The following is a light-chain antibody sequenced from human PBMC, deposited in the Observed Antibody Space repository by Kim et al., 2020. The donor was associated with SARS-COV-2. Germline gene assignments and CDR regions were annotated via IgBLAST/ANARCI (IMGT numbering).Light chain of an antibody. CDR1: SSNIGAGYD. J-gene: IGLJ2*01. V-gene: IGLV1-40*01. CDR3: QSYDSSLSVVV. Sequence: RVTLSCTGSSSNIGAGYDVHWYQQLPGTAPELLISANNNRPSGVPDRFSGSRSVTSASLAITGLQAEDEADYYCQSYDSSLSVVVFGGGTKLTVL. CDR2: ANN.